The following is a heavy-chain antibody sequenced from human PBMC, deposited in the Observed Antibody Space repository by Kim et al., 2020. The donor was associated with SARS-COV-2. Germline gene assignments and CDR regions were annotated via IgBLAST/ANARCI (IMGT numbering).Heavy chain of an antibody. CDR3: ARDLGYCGGDCWNWYFDL. CDR2: ISSSSYM. CDR1: GFTFSSYS. V-gene: IGHV3-21*01. D-gene: IGHD2-21*02. Sequence: GGSLRLSCAASGFTFSSYSMNWVRQAPGKGLEWVSSISSSSYMYYADSVKGRFTISRDNAKNSLYLQMNSLRAEDTAVYYCARDLGYCGGDCWNWYFDLWGRGTLVTVSS. J-gene: IGHJ2*01.